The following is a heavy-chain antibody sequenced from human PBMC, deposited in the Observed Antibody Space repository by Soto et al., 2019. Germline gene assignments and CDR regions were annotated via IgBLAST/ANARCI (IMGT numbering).Heavy chain of an antibody. CDR2: ISGSGGST. Sequence: PGGSLRLSCAASGFTFSSYAMSWVREAPGKGLEWVSAISGSGGSTYYADSVKGRFTISRDNSKNTLYLQMNSLRAEGTAVYYCAKDICGSCYSFDYWGQGTLVTVSS. D-gene: IGHD2-2*01. CDR3: AKDICGSCYSFDY. J-gene: IGHJ4*02. CDR1: GFTFSSYA. V-gene: IGHV3-23*01.